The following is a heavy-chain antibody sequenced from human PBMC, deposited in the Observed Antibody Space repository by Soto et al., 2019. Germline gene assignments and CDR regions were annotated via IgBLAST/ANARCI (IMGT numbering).Heavy chain of an antibody. D-gene: IGHD4-17*01. CDR1: GYTFSTST. V-gene: IGHV1-18*04. CDR2: IKAYSGST. CDR3: EIADYGDADY. Sequence: LVQSGAEAKKPGTSVKVSCKASGYTFSTSTISWVRQAPGQVLEWMGWIKAYSGSTNYAPKLQGRVTMSTDTSTTTAYLELRSLTSDDKAMYYGEIADYGDADYWGQGTMVTVSS. J-gene: IGHJ4*02.